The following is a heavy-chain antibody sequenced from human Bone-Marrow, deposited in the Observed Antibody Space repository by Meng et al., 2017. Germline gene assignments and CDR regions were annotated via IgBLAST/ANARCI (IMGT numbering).Heavy chain of an antibody. CDR3: ASTRNDFWSGNDAFDI. Sequence: GGSLRLSCAASGFTFSSYEMNWVRQAPGKGLEWVSYISSSGSTIYYADSVKGRFTISRDNSKNTLYLQMNSLRAEDTAVYYCASTRNDFWSGNDAFDIWGQGTMVTVSS. CDR2: ISSSGSTI. J-gene: IGHJ3*02. V-gene: IGHV3-48*03. D-gene: IGHD3-3*01. CDR1: GFTFSSYE.